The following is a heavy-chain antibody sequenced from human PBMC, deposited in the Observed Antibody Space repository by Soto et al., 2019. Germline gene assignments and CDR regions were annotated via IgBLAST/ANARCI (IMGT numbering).Heavy chain of an antibody. CDR2: ISGSGGST. CDR3: AKEVSLGSTVDLGY. J-gene: IGHJ4*02. D-gene: IGHD7-27*01. Sequence: SLRLSCAASGFTFSIFAMSWARQSPGKGLEWVSTISGSGGSTYYADAVKGRFTISRDNSMGTLYLQMKSLRVEDTAIYYCAKEVSLGSTVDLGYWGQGALVTVSS. V-gene: IGHV3-23*01. CDR1: GFTFSIFA.